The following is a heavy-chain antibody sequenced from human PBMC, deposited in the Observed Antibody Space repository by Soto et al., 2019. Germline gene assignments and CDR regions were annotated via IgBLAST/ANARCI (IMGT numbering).Heavy chain of an antibody. Sequence: QMQMLQSGAEVRKPWASVKVSCETSGYDFLNFNIHWVRQAPGQGLEGRAVINPSGGYTRHGQKYHGRFTLTRNTSSETVYMDLGGRSSEDTAVYYFTRADSGVVILPEVRPEFDLWGEGTVAVVSS. V-gene: IGHV1-46*01. J-gene: IGHJ4*02. CDR2: INPSGGYT. D-gene: IGHD3-10*01. CDR1: GYDFLNFN. CDR3: TRADSGVVILPEVRPEFDL.